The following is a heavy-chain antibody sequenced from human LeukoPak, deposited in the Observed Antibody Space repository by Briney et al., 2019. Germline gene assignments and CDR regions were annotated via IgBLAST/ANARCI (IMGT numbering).Heavy chain of an antibody. J-gene: IGHJ6*02. Sequence: TSETLSLTCTVSGGSISSSSYYWGWIRRPPGKGLEWIGSIYYSGSTYYNPSLKSRVTISVDTPKNQFSLKLSSATAADTAVYYCARRGNYYYGMDVWGQGTTVTVSS. CDR3: ARRGNYYYGMDV. V-gene: IGHV4-39*01. CDR1: GGSISSSSYY. CDR2: IYYSGST.